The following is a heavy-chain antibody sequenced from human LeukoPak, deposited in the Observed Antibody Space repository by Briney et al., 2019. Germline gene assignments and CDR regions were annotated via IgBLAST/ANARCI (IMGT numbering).Heavy chain of an antibody. CDR3: AKLTNVAATGTFDY. CDR2: ISSSSDYI. J-gene: IGHJ4*02. Sequence: GGSLRLSCAASRFTFSSYSMNWVRQAPGKGLEWVSSISSSSDYIYYADSVKGRFTISRDNARNSLYLQMNSLRVEDTALYFCAKLTNVAATGTFDYWGQGALVTVSS. V-gene: IGHV3-21*04. CDR1: RFTFSSYS. D-gene: IGHD6-13*01.